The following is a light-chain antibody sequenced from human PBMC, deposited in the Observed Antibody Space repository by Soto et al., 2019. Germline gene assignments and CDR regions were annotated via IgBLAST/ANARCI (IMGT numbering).Light chain of an antibody. CDR2: DAS. Sequence: IVLTQSPTTLSLSPGERATLSCRASQNVANSLAWYQEKPGQAPRLLIYDASNRATGIPPRFSGSGSGTEFTLTISSLQSEDFAVYYCQHRSNWPLTFGGGTKVDI. CDR3: QHRSNWPLT. J-gene: IGKJ4*01. CDR1: QNVANS. V-gene: IGKV3-11*01.